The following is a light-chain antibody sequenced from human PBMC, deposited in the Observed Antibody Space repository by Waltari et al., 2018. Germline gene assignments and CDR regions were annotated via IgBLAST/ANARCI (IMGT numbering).Light chain of an antibody. Sequence: DIQMTQSPSTLSASVGDRVTITCRASQSIGSWLAWYQQKPGKAPKLLIYKASTLLSGVPSRFSGSGAGTEFTLNISSLQPDDFATYCCQQYNSYSVTFGPGTKVDIK. CDR1: QSIGSW. V-gene: IGKV1-5*03. CDR2: KAS. CDR3: QQYNSYSVT. J-gene: IGKJ3*01.